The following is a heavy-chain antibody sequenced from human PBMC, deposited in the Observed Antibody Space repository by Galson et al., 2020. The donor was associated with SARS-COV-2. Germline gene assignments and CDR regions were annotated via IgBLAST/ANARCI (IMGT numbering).Heavy chain of an antibody. D-gene: IGHD5-12*01. CDR2: IYDGGST. J-gene: IGHJ4*02. Sequence: ASETLSLTCTVSGGSIGTYYWTWIRQPAGKGLEWIGRIYDGGSTNYNPSLKSRVTMSVDTSKNQFSLKLSSVTAADTAVYYCAGGVTSGYDDDYWGQGTLVTVSS. V-gene: IGHV4-4*07. CDR3: AGGVTSGYDDDY. CDR1: GGSIGTYY.